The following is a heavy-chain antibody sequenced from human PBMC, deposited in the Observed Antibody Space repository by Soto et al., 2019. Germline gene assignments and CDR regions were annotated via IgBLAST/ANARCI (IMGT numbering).Heavy chain of an antibody. CDR3: ASCYGDYEFPCEC. CDR2: ISSTSNIA. CDR1: GFTFTDYS. Sequence: AGGSLRLSXEGSGFTFTDYSMLWVRQAPGKGLEWVSYISSTSNIAFYVDSVEGRFTTSRDNAKNSLYLQMNSLRDEDTAVYYCASCYGDYEFPCECWGQGTLVTVSS. J-gene: IGHJ4*02. V-gene: IGHV3-21*05. D-gene: IGHD4-17*01.